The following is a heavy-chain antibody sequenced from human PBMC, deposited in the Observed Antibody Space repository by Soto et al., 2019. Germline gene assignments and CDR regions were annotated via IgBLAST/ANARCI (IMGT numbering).Heavy chain of an antibody. CDR3: AREDDGGDRDYYGLDV. CDR2: IHYSGSI. V-gene: IGHV4-30-4*08. D-gene: IGHD2-21*02. CDR1: GGSISYEYYH. Sequence: QVQLQQSGPGLVKPSQTLSLTCTVSGGSISYEYYHWTWIRQSPGTGLEWIGYIHYSGSIIYNPSFKSRVTISVDTSKNQCSLQLSSVTAADTAVYFCAREDDGGDRDYYGLDVWGQGTTVTVSS. J-gene: IGHJ6*02.